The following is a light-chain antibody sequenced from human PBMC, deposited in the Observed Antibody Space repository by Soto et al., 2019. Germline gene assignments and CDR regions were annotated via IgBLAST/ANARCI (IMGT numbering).Light chain of an antibody. V-gene: IGLV2-14*01. CDR1: SSDVGGYNY. J-gene: IGLJ3*02. CDR3: NSYSSSQSWV. Sequence: QSVLTQPASVSGSPGQSITISCTGTSSDVGGYNYVSWYRHHPGSAPKLMIYEVTSRLSGVSNRFSGSKSGNTASLTISGLQAADEADYYCNSYSSSQSWVFGGGTKLTVL. CDR2: EVT.